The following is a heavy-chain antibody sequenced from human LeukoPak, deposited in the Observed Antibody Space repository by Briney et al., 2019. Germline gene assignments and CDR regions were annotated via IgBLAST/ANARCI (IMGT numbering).Heavy chain of an antibody. CDR1: GFTFSNYN. CDR2: ISSSSSNI. V-gene: IGHV3-21*01. Sequence: GGSLRLSCAASGFTFSNYNMNWVRRAPGKGLEWVSSISSSSSNIYYADSVKGRFTISRDSAKNSLYLQLNSLRAEDTAVYYCARDYYYDSSGFSAFDYWGQGTLVTVSS. D-gene: IGHD3-22*01. J-gene: IGHJ4*02. CDR3: ARDYYYDSSGFSAFDY.